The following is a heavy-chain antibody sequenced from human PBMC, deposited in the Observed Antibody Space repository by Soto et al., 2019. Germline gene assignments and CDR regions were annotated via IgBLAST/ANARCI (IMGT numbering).Heavy chain of an antibody. D-gene: IGHD3-16*01. CDR2: IWHDGNEK. V-gene: IGHV3-33*01. J-gene: IGHJ5*02. Sequence: QVQLVESGGGVVQPGRSLRLSCAASGFTFSDYGMHWVRQTPGKGLEWVALIWHDGNEKYYADSAKGRFTVSIDNSKDTLYLQMDSMRAEDTALYYCAREFGKYGNYRFDPWGQGTLVAVSS. CDR1: GFTFSDYG. CDR3: AREFGKYGNYRFDP.